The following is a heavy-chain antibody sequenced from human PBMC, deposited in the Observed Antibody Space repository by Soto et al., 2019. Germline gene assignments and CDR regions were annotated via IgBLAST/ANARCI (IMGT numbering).Heavy chain of an antibody. CDR3: AIGMTTVPPHDY. V-gene: IGHV4-30-2*01. D-gene: IGHD4-4*01. Sequence: QLQLQESGSGLVKPSQTLSLTCACSGGSISSGGYSWSWIRQPPGKGLEWIGYIYHSGSTYYNPSLKSRISISMDGAKNKLSLKLSSVTAADTAVYYCAIGMTTVPPHDYWGQGTLVTVSS. CDR2: IYHSGST. CDR1: GGSISSGGYS. J-gene: IGHJ4*02.